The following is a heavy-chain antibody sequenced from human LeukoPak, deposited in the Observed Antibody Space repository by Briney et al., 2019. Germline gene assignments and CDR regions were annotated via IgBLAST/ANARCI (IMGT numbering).Heavy chain of an antibody. V-gene: IGHV3-21*01. CDR2: ISSSSTYI. CDR3: AREYFDS. CDR1: GFSFNNYD. J-gene: IGHJ4*02. Sequence: GGSLRLSCAASGFSFNNYDMNWVRQAPGGGPEWVSFISSSSTYIYYADSVKGRFTISRDNAKNSLYLQMNSLRAEDTAVYYCAREYFDSWGQGTLVTVSS.